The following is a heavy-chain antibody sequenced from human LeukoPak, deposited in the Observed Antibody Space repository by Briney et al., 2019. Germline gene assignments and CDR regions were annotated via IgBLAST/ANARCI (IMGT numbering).Heavy chain of an antibody. V-gene: IGHV1-69*05. CDR3: AGLDCGGDSYPDY. CDR2: IIPIFHTT. Sequence: SVKVSCKASGGTFSSYAINWVRQAPGQGLEWMGRIIPIFHTTNYAQKFQGRVTIITDESTSTAYMELSSLRSEDTAVYYCAGLDCGGDSYPDYWGQGTLVTVSS. CDR1: GGTFSSYA. J-gene: IGHJ4*02. D-gene: IGHD2-21*02.